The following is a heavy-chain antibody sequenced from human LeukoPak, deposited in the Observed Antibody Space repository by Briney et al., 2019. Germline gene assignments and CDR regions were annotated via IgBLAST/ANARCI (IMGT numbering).Heavy chain of an antibody. V-gene: IGHV3-30-3*01. D-gene: IGHD3-3*01. CDR3: ARAGLDDFWSGYYQFYGMDV. CDR2: ISYDGSSK. Sequence: GGSLRLSCAASGFTLSSYAMHWVRQAPGKGLEWVAVISYDGSSKYYADSVKGRFTISRDNSKNTLYLQMNSLRAEDTAVYYCARAGLDDFWSGYYQFYGMDVWGQGTTVTVSS. J-gene: IGHJ6*02. CDR1: GFTLSSYA.